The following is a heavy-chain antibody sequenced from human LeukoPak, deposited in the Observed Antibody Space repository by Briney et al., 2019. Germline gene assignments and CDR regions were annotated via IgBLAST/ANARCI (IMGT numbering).Heavy chain of an antibody. D-gene: IGHD3-10*02. V-gene: IGHV3-7*01. CDR2: IKKDGSDK. CDR3: AELGITMIGGI. Sequence: GGSLRLSCAASGFTFSSYWMSWVRQAPGKGLEWVANIKKDGSDKYYVDSVKGRFTISRDNAKNSLYLQMNSLRAEDTAVYYCAELGITMIGGIWGKGTTVTISS. CDR1: GFTFSSYW. J-gene: IGHJ6*04.